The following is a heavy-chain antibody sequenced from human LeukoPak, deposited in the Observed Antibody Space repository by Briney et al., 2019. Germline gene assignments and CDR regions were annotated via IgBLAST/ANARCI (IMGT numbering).Heavy chain of an antibody. CDR3: SRRGITISGVEVYHCSGWED. Sequence: GGSLRLSCAASGFTFSSYCMSWVRQAPGKGLEGVANINQDGSEKYYVGSVKGRFTISRDNAKNSLYLQMNSLRAYDTAVDYCSRRGITISGVEVYHCSGWEDWGQGNTIPVTS. D-gene: IGHD3-3*01. CDR1: GFTFSSYC. CDR2: INQDGSEK. V-gene: IGHV3-7*03. J-gene: IGHJ6*02.